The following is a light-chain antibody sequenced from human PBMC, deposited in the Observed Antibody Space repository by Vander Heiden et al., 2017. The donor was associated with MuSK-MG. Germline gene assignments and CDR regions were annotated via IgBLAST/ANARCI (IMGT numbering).Light chain of an antibody. V-gene: IGLV2-14*01. J-gene: IGLJ2*01. Sequence: QSALTQPASVSGSPGQSITISCTGSRRDVGDYNFVSWYQQHPGKVPKLMIYNVINRPSGVSNRFPGSKSGNTASLTISGLQAEDEADYYCSSYTSSSTFVVFGGGTKLTVL. CDR3: SSYTSSSTFVV. CDR1: RRDVGDYNF. CDR2: NVI.